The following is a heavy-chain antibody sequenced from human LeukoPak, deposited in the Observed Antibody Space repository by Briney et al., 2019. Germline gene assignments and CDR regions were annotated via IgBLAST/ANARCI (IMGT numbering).Heavy chain of an antibody. D-gene: IGHD1-26*01. CDR1: GFTFSSYW. Sequence: GSLSLSCAASGFTFSSYWMGWVRQAPGKRLEWVANMNIDGSEKYYADSAKGRFTISRDNARNSVYLQMNSLRVEDTAVYCCARDPVEWELLLDYWGQGTLVTVSS. V-gene: IGHV3-7*01. CDR2: MNIDGSEK. J-gene: IGHJ4*02. CDR3: ARDPVEWELLLDY.